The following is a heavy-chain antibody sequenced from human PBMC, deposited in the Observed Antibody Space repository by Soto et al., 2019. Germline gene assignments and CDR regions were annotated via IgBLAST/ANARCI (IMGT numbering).Heavy chain of an antibody. D-gene: IGHD3-3*01. Sequence: EVQLLESGGGLVQPGGSLRLSCAASGFTFSSYGMTWVRQAPGKGLEWVSFSSATGAGTYYADSVKGRFTISRDNSKNTLYLQMNSLRAEDTAVYYCARDNRSFWNGYYSRYDYYGMDVWGQGTTVTVYS. V-gene: IGHV3-23*01. CDR1: GFTFSSYG. J-gene: IGHJ6*02. CDR3: ARDNRSFWNGYYSRYDYYGMDV. CDR2: SSATGAGT.